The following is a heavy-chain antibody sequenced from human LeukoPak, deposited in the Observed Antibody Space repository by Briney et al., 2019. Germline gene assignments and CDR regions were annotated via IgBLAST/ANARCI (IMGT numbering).Heavy chain of an antibody. Sequence: ASETLSLTCTVSGASISSNLYYWGWIRQPPGRGLEWIGIIYYSGNTYYNASLQSRVTISVDKSKNQFSLKLSSVTAADTAVYYCARVEYYYDSSGYYYFLDYWGQGTLVTVSS. CDR2: IYYSGNT. V-gene: IGHV4-39*07. CDR1: GASISSNLYY. CDR3: ARVEYYYDSSGYYYFLDY. D-gene: IGHD3-22*01. J-gene: IGHJ4*02.